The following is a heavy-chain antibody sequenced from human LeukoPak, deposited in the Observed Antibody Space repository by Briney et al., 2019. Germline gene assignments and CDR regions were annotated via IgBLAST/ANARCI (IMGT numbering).Heavy chain of an antibody. V-gene: IGHV1-2*02. Sequence: GASVKVSCKASGYTFTGYYMHWVRQAPGQGLEWMGWINPNSGGTNYAQKFQGRVTMTRDTSISTAYMELSRLRSDDTAVYYCARASILAYCGGDCYSDWGQGTLVTVSS. J-gene: IGHJ4*02. D-gene: IGHD2-21*02. CDR2: INPNSGGT. CDR1: GYTFTGYY. CDR3: ARASILAYCGGDCYSD.